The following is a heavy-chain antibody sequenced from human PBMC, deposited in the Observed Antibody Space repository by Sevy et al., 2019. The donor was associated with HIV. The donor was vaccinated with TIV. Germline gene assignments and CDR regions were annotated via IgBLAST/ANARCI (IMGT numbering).Heavy chain of an antibody. CDR1: GFTFSSYA. Sequence: GGSLRLSCAASGFTFSSYAMHWVRQAPGKGLEWVAVISYDGSNKYYANSVKGRFTISRDNSKNTLYLQMNSLRAEDTAVYYCVRSGMVSFSWFDPWGQGTLVTVSS. D-gene: IGHD3-3*01. CDR2: ISYDGSNK. CDR3: VRSGMVSFSWFDP. V-gene: IGHV3-30-3*01. J-gene: IGHJ5*02.